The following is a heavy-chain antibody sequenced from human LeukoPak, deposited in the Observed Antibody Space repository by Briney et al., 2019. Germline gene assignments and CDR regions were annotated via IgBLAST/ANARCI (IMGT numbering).Heavy chain of an antibody. D-gene: IGHD5-18*01. CDR3: ARGIDGYSYGYYGY. CDR1: GGSFSGYY. Sequence: ETLSLTCAVYGGSFSGYYWSWIRQPPGKGLEWIGEIKHSGSTNYNPSLKSRVTISVDTSKNQFSLKLSSVTAADTAVYYCARGIDGYSYGYYGYWGQGTLVTVSS. J-gene: IGHJ4*02. CDR2: IKHSGST. V-gene: IGHV4-34*01.